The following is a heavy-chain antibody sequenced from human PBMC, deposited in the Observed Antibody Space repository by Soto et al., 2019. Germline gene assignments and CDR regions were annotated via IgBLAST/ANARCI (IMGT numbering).Heavy chain of an antibody. CDR3: ARDLEAALFDAFDI. CDR2: ISYDGSNK. Sequence: GGSLRLSCAASGFTFSSYAMHWVRQAPGKGLEWVAVISYDGSNKHYADSVKGRFTISRDNSKNTLYLQMNSLRAEDTAVYYCARDLEAALFDAFDIWGQGTMVTVSS. D-gene: IGHD6-25*01. J-gene: IGHJ3*02. V-gene: IGHV3-30-3*01. CDR1: GFTFSSYA.